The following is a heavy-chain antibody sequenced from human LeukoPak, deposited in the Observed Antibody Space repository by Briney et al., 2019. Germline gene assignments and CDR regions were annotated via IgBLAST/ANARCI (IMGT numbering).Heavy chain of an antibody. J-gene: IGHJ4*02. D-gene: IGHD6-13*01. CDR3: AKVGSGWSTIDY. CDR2: ISGSGGST. V-gene: IGHV3-23*01. Sequence: GGSLRLSCAASGFTFSSYAMSWVRQAPGRGLEWVSAISGSGGSTYYADSVKGRFTISRDNSKNTLYLQMNSLRAEDTAVYYCAKVGSGWSTIDYWGQGTLVTVSS. CDR1: GFTFSSYA.